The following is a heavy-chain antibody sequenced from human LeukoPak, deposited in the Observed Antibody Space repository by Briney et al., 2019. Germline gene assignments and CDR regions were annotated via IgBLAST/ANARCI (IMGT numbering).Heavy chain of an antibody. CDR1: GFTFSSYA. J-gene: IGHJ4*02. Sequence: GGSLRLSCVASGFTFSSYAMSWVRQAPGKGLEWVSGISSSGGSTHYVDSVKGRFTIFRDNSKNTLYVQMNSPRAEDTAVYYCAKDWGHSYGPVDDWGQGTLVTVSS. CDR3: AKDWGHSYGPVDD. CDR2: ISSSGGST. D-gene: IGHD5-18*01. V-gene: IGHV3-23*01.